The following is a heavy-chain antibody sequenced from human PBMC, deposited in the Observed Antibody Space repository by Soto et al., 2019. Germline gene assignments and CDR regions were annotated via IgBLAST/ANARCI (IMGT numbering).Heavy chain of an antibody. CDR2: IYYSGST. V-gene: IGHV4-31*03. CDR1: GGSISSGGHY. J-gene: IGHJ4*02. D-gene: IGHD2-15*01. Sequence: QVQLQESGPGLVKPSQTLSLTCTVSGGSISSGGHYWSWIRQLPGKGLEWIGFIYYSGSTYYNPSLHSRVTISVDSQNQFSLRLSSVTVADTALYYCARGNGSGHHGEDYWGPGTLVTVSS. CDR3: ARGNGSGHHGEDY.